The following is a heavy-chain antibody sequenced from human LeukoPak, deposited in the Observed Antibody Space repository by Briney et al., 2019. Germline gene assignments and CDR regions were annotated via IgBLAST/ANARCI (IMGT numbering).Heavy chain of an antibody. J-gene: IGHJ3*02. Sequence: GASVKVSCKVSGYTLTELSMHWVRQAPGQGLEWMGWISAYNGNTNYAQKLQGRVTMTTDTSTSTAYMELRSLRSDDTAVYYCARDLRYYYDSSGYYYYAFDIWGQGTMVTVSS. CDR2: ISAYNGNT. V-gene: IGHV1-18*01. CDR3: ARDLRYYYDSSGYYYYAFDI. D-gene: IGHD3-22*01. CDR1: GYTLTELS.